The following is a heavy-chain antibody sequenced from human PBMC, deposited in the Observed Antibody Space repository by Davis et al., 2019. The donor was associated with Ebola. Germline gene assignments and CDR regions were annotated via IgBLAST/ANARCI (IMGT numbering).Heavy chain of an antibody. D-gene: IGHD3-10*01. J-gene: IGHJ4*02. CDR1: GFSLINYW. CDR3: ARVSWFGELLFTYPDY. CDR2: IKQGGSEK. V-gene: IGHV3-7*01. Sequence: GESLKISCAASGFSLINYWMNWVRQAPGKGLEWVASIKQGGSEKYYVDSVKGRFTISTDNAKNSLYLQMESLRAEDTAVYYCARVSWFGELLFTYPDYWGQGTLVTVSS.